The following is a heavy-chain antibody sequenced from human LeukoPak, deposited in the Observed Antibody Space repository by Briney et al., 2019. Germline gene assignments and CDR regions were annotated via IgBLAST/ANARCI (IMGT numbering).Heavy chain of an antibody. V-gene: IGHV3-7*01. D-gene: IGHD3-10*01. CDR3: TRTLAARSFYFDY. J-gene: IGHJ4*02. CDR1: VFSFSTYW. CDR2: INQDGTER. Sequence: GGSLRLSCAASVFSFSTYWMSWVRQAPGKGLEWVANINQDGTERYLVDSVKDRFTISRDNGKNSVFLQMNSLRDEDTAVYYCTRTLAARSFYFDYWGRGTLVTVSS.